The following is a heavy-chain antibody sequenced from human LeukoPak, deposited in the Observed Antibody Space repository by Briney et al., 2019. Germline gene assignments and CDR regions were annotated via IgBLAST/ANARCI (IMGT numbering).Heavy chain of an antibody. Sequence: PSETLSLTCTVSGGSISSSSYYWGWIRQPPGKGLEWIGSIYYSGSTYYNPSLKSRVTIYVDTSKNQLSLKLSSVTAADTAVYYCARLAVAGGGYFDYWGQGTLVTVSS. CDR3: ARLAVAGGGYFDY. J-gene: IGHJ4*02. D-gene: IGHD6-19*01. CDR2: IYYSGST. CDR1: GGSISSSSYY. V-gene: IGHV4-39*01.